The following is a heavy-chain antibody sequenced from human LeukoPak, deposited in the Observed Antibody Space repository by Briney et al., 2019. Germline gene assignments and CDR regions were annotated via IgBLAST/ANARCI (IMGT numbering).Heavy chain of an antibody. V-gene: IGHV3-23*01. CDR1: GFTFHSYV. J-gene: IGHJ4*02. CDR2: LTTGGDST. CDR3: AKASCNRTSCYVDY. Sequence: PGGSLPVPHAVCGFTFHSYVLNWLRQAPGKGLEWVSALTTGGDSTPYAVSGQGRFAISRDNSKNTLNLQMNNLRAEDTAFYYCAKASCNRTSCYVDYGGQGTLVAVSS. D-gene: IGHD2-2*01.